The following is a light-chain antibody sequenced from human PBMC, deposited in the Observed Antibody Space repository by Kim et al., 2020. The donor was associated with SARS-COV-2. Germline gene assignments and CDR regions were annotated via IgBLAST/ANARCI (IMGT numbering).Light chain of an antibody. CDR2: GKN. CDR3: NSRDSSGNHRWV. Sequence: LGQTVRITCQGDSLRSYWASWYQQKPGRAPVLVIYGKNNRPSGIPDRFSGSSSGNTASLTITGAQAEDGADYYCNSRDSSGNHRWVFGGGTQLTVL. CDR1: SLRSYW. V-gene: IGLV3-19*01. J-gene: IGLJ3*02.